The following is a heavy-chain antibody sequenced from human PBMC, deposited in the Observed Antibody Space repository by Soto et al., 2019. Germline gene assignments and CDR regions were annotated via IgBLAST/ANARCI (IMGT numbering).Heavy chain of an antibody. CDR3: ARAGYGDLFGWYFDL. D-gene: IGHD4-17*01. J-gene: IGHJ2*01. V-gene: IGHV3-21*01. CDR2: ISSSSSYI. CDR1: GFTFSSYS. Sequence: GGSLRLSCAASGFTFSSYSMNWVRQAPGKGLEWVSSISSSSSYIYYADSVKGRFTISRDNAKNSLYLQMNSLRAEDTAVYYCARAGYGDLFGWYFDLWGRGTLVTVSS.